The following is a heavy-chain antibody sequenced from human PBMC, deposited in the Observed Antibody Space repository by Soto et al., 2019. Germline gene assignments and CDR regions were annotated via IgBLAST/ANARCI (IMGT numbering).Heavy chain of an antibody. Sequence: EVQLVESGGGLVQPGGSLRLSCAASGFTFSSYWMHWVRQAPGKGLVWVSRINSDGSSTSYADSVKGRFTIYRDNAKNTLYLQMNSLRAEDTAVYYCASLHDYYDFWSGYHWYFDLWGRGTLVTVSS. CDR3: ASLHDYYDFWSGYHWYFDL. V-gene: IGHV3-74*01. D-gene: IGHD3-3*01. CDR1: GFTFSSYW. J-gene: IGHJ2*01. CDR2: INSDGSST.